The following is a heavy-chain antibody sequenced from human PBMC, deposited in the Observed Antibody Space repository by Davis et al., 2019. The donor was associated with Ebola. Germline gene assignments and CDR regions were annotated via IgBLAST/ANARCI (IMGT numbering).Heavy chain of an antibody. D-gene: IGHD6-13*01. J-gene: IGHJ4*02. CDR1: GGSISSSSYY. V-gene: IGHV4-39*07. CDR3: ARGEDSSSWFDY. Sequence: PSETLSLTCTVSGGSISSSSYYWGWIRQPPGKGLEWIGSIYYSGSTNYNPSLKSRVTISVDTSKNQFSLKLSSVTAADTAVYYCARGEDSSSWFDYWGQGTLVTVSS. CDR2: IYYSGST.